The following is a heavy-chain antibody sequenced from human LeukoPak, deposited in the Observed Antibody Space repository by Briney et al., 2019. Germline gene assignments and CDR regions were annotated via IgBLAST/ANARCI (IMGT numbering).Heavy chain of an antibody. Sequence: ASVKVSCKASGYTFTSYGISWVRQAPGQGLEWMGWISAYNGNTNYAQKLQGRVTMTTDTSTSTAYMELSSLRSEDTAVYYCASVDYYGSGSYAFDIWGQGTMVTVSS. D-gene: IGHD3-10*01. V-gene: IGHV1-18*01. J-gene: IGHJ3*02. CDR3: ASVDYYGSGSYAFDI. CDR1: GYTFTSYG. CDR2: ISAYNGNT.